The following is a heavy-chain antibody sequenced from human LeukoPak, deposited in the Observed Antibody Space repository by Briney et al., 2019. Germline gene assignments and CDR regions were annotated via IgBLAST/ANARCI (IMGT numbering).Heavy chain of an antibody. V-gene: IGHV1-18*03. CDR2: ISVSDGNT. CDR3: ARDENYGIFFNVDY. Sequence: VASVKVSCKTSGYTFSIHRITWVRQAPGQGLEWMGWISVSDGNTNYAHKFQGRVTMTADTSSSTAYMELRSLRLDDMAVYYCARDENYGIFFNVDYWGQGTLVTVSS. J-gene: IGHJ4*02. D-gene: IGHD4-17*01. CDR1: GYTFSIHR.